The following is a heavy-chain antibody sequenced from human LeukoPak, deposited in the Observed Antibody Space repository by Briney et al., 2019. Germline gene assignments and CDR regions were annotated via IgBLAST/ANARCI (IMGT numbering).Heavy chain of an antibody. J-gene: IGHJ4*02. V-gene: IGHV3-15*01. D-gene: IGHD3-22*01. Sequence: GGSLRLSCAASGFTFNNAWVSWVRQAPGKGLEWVGRIKSKTDGGTTDYAAPVKGRFTISRDDSKNTLYLQMNSLKTEDTAVYYCITFSMIVVVITDWGQGTLVTVSS. CDR3: ITFSMIVVVITD. CDR2: IKSKTDGGTT. CDR1: GFTFNNAW.